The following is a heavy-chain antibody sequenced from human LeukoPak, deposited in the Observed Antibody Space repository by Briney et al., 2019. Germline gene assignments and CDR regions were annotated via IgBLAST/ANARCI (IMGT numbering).Heavy chain of an antibody. CDR3: AKSSSSARQPFDY. D-gene: IGHD6-6*01. V-gene: IGHV3-23*01. J-gene: IGHJ4*02. CDR2: IIGSGGGGTT. CDR1: GFTFSTYS. Sequence: GGSLRLSCAASGFTFSTYSMNWVRQAPGKGLEWVSAIIGSGGGGTTYYADSVKGRFTISRDNSRNTLYLQMSSLRAEDTAVYYCAKSSSSARQPFDYWGQGTLVTVSS.